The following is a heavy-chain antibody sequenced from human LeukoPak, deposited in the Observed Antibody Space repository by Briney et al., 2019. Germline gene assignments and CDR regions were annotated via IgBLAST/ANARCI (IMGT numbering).Heavy chain of an antibody. CDR1: GFTFSSYA. CDR3: ARGSSSWYGRNWFGP. J-gene: IGHJ5*02. V-gene: IGHV3-64*01. Sequence: GGSLRLSCAASGFTFSSYAMHWVRQAPGKGLEYVSAISSNGGSTYYANSVKGRFTISRDNSKNTLYLQMGSLRAEDMAVYYCARGSSSWYGRNWFGPWGQGTLVTVSS. D-gene: IGHD6-13*01. CDR2: ISSNGGST.